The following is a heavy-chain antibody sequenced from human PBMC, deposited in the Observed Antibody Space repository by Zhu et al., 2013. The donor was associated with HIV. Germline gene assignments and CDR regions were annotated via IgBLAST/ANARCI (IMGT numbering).Heavy chain of an antibody. CDR1: GYTFTSFG. CDR3: AREERALDV. V-gene: IGHV1-18*01. Sequence: QDQLVQSGPEVKKPGASVKVSCKASGYTFTSFGISWVRQAPGQGLEWMGWISGYNAKTNYAQKFQGRVTMTRDTSTHTAHMELRSLRFDDTGIYYCAREERALDVWGQGTTVTVSS. J-gene: IGHJ6*02. CDR2: ISGYNAKT.